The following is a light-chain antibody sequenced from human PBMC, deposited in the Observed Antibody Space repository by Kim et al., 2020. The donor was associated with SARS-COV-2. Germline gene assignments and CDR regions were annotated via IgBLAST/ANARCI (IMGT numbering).Light chain of an antibody. V-gene: IGKV1-6*02. CDR3: LQDYNYPRT. CDR2: AAS. J-gene: IGKJ1*01. Sequence: AILMTQSPSSLSASVGDRIIITCRASQGIRNDLGWYQQKPGKAPKLLIYAASSLESGVPSRFSGSGSGTDFTLTISSLQPEDFATYYCLQDYNYPRTFGQGTKVDIK. CDR1: QGIRND.